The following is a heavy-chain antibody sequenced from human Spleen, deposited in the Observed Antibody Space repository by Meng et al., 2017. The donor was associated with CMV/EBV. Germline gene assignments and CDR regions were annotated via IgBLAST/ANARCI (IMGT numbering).Heavy chain of an antibody. D-gene: IGHD2-15*01. J-gene: IGHJ4*02. CDR3: ATGGEGGFDS. V-gene: IGHV1-24*01. Sequence: KVSCKVSGYTLTEVPRHGVRQAPGKGLEWMGGFDPENGETLYAQKFQGRVTMTEDTSSDTPYMELSSLRSDDTAVYFCATGGEGGFDSWGPGTLVTVSS. CDR2: FDPENGET. CDR1: GYTLTEVP.